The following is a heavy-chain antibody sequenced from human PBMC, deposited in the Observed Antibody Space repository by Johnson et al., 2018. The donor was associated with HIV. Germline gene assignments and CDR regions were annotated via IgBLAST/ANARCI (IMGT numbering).Heavy chain of an antibody. CDR2: IWFDGTKK. Sequence: QMLLVESGGGVVQPGKSLRLSCAASEFTFSDYGMHWVRQAPGKGLAWVAVIWFDGTKKYYSDSVRGRFTVSRDNSKSTLYLQMNSLRAEDTALYYCARVTVATAAGGVPLDIWGPGTMVTVSA. D-gene: IGHD3-16*01. V-gene: IGHV3-33*01. J-gene: IGHJ3*02. CDR3: ARVTVATAAGGVPLDI. CDR1: EFTFSDYG.